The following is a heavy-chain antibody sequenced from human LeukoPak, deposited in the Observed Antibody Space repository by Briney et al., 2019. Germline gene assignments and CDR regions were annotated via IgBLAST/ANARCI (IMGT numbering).Heavy chain of an antibody. CDR3: ARAPEGYTVVTIFDF. J-gene: IGHJ4*02. CDR2: ISGDGGSI. CDR1: GFSFDDYA. Sequence: GGSLRLSCATSGFSFDDYAMHWVRQAPGKGLEWVSLISGDGGSIYYADSVKGRFTISRDNAENSLYLQMNSLRAEDTAVYYCARAPEGYTVVTIFDFWGQGTLVTVSS. D-gene: IGHD4-23*01. V-gene: IGHV3-43*02.